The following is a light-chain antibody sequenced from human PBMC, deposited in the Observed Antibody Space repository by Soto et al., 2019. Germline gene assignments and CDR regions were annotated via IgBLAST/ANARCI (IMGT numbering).Light chain of an antibody. CDR3: QQLFDSPIT. V-gene: IGKV1-17*01. CDR2: AAS. J-gene: IGKJ5*01. CDR1: QAIRHD. Sequence: IQMTQSPSSVSASVGDRVTITCRPSQAIRHDLAWYQQRPGKAPKLLIYAASTLESGVPSRFSATVSGTEFSLTITSLQPEDFATYYCQQLFDSPITFGQGTRLEIK.